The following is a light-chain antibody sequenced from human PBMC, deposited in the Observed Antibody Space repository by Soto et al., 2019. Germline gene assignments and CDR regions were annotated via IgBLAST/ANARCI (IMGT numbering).Light chain of an antibody. CDR1: SSDVGGYNY. CDR2: DVS. Sequence: QSALTQPASVSGSPGQSITISCTGTSSDVGGYNYVSWYQQYPGKAPKLMIYDVSNLPSGVSNRFSGSKSGNTASLTISGRQAEDEADYYCSSYTGSSTLVFGGGTKVTVL. CDR3: SSYTGSSTLV. V-gene: IGLV2-14*01. J-gene: IGLJ2*01.